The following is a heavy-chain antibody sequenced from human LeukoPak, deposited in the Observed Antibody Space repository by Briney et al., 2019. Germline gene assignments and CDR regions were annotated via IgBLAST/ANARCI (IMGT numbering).Heavy chain of an antibody. CDR1: GGSISSYY. CDR2: IYYSGST. D-gene: IGHD2-8*01. J-gene: IGHJ4*02. V-gene: IGHV4-59*01. CDR3: ARGGYCTNGVCLGEDY. Sequence: PSETLSLTCTVSGGSISSYYWSWIRQPPGKGLEWIGYIYYSGSTNYNPSLKSRVTISVDTSKNQFSLKLSSVTAADTAVYYCARGGYCTNGVCLGEDYWGQGTLVTVSS.